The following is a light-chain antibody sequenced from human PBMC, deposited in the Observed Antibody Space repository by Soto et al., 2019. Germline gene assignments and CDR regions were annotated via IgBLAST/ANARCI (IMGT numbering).Light chain of an antibody. CDR2: GNS. V-gene: IGLV1-40*01. CDR3: QAYDSSVTLRV. J-gene: IGLJ1*01. Sequence: QPVLTQPPSVCGAPGQRVTISCTGSSSNIGAGYDVHWYQQLPGTAPKLLIYGNSNRPSGVPDRFSGSKSGTSAARAITGRQAEDDADYYCQAYDSSVTLRVFGTGTKLTVL. CDR1: SSNIGAGYD.